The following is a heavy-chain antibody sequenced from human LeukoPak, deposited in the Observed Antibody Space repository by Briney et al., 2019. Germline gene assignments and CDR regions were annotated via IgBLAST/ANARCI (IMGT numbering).Heavy chain of an antibody. D-gene: IGHD3-9*01. CDR1: GFTFSSYA. J-gene: IGHJ4*02. CDR3: AKDLYYSGYFDWLRGY. CDR2: ISGSGGST. Sequence: GGSLRLSCAASGFTFSSYAMSWVRQAPGKGLEWVSAISGSGGSTYYADSVKGRFTISRDNSKNTLYLQMNSLRAEDTAVYYCAKDLYYSGYFDWLRGYWGQGTLVTVSS. V-gene: IGHV3-23*01.